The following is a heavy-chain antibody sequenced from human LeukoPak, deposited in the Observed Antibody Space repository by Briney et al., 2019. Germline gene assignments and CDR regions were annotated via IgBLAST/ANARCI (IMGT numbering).Heavy chain of an antibody. J-gene: IGHJ4*02. Sequence: GGSLRLSCAASGFXFSSYEINWVRQAPGKGLEWVSYISISGNTRYYADSVKGRCTISRDNAKKSLYLQMNTLRDEDTAVYYCARELSGTTSYYFDYWGQGTLVTVSS. CDR3: ARELSGTTSYYFDY. D-gene: IGHD1-7*01. CDR1: GFXFSSYE. CDR2: ISISGNTR. V-gene: IGHV3-48*03.